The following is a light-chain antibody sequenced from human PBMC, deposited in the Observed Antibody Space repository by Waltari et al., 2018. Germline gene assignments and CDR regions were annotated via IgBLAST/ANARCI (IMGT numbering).Light chain of an antibody. CDR1: QSVLYSSNNKNY. J-gene: IGKJ2*01. CDR2: WAS. Sequence: DIVMTQSPDSLAVSLGVRANINCKSSQSVLYSSNNKNYLAWYQQKPGQPPKLLIYWASTREFGVPDRFSGSGSGTDFTLTISSLQAEDVAVYYCQQYYSTPYTFGQGTKLEIK. CDR3: QQYYSTPYT. V-gene: IGKV4-1*01.